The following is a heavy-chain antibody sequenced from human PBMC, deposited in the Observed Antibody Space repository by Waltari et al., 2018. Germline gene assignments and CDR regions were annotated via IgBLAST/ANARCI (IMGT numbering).Heavy chain of an antibody. D-gene: IGHD2-8*01. Sequence: EVQLVEAGGGLVQPGGSLRLSCAASGSTISTYWMHWVRQAPGKGLVWVSRISTDGSSATYTDSVKGRFTISGDNAKNTLYLQMNSLRAEDTSVYYCARVRCTTSNCPYFFDYWGQGTLVTVSS. CDR3: ARVRCTTSNCPYFFDY. V-gene: IGHV3-74*01. J-gene: IGHJ4*02. CDR1: GSTISTYW. CDR2: ISTDGSSA.